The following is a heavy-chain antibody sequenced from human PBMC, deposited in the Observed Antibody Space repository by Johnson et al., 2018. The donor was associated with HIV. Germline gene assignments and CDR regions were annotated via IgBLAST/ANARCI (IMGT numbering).Heavy chain of an antibody. CDR2: ISWNSGSI. D-gene: IGHD3-10*01. Sequence: LVESGGGVVQPGRSLRLSCAASGFTFDDYAMHWVRQAPGKGLEWVSGISWNSGSIGYADSVKGRFTISRDNAKNSLYLQMNSLRAEDTAVYYCARDWEGSGTYGVYDEGFDIWGPGTMVTVSS. J-gene: IGHJ3*02. CDR1: GFTFDDYA. V-gene: IGHV3-9*01. CDR3: ARDWEGSGTYGVYDEGFDI.